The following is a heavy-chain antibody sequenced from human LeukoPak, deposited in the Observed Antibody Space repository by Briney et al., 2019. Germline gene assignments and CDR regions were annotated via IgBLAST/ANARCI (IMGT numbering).Heavy chain of an antibody. CDR3: VSAHYYYDSSGYWNFDY. CDR2: IYPDDSDT. CDR1: GYSFTSYW. J-gene: IGHJ4*02. Sequence: GESLKISCKGSGYSFTSYWIGWVRQMPGKGLEWMGTIYPDDSDTRYSPSFQGQVTISADKSISTAYLEWSSLRASDTAMYYCVSAHYYYDSSGYWNFDYWGQGTLVTVSS. V-gene: IGHV5-51*01. D-gene: IGHD3-22*01.